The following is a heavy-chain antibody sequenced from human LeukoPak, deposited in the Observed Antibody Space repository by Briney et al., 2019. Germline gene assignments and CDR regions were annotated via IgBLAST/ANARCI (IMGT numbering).Heavy chain of an antibody. D-gene: IGHD6-13*01. CDR3: ARSSSWYVRVGFDP. CDR1: GGSIGSGSYY. J-gene: IGHJ5*02. V-gene: IGHV4-39*01. Sequence: SETLSLTCTVSGGSIGSGSYYWGWIRQPPGKGLEWIGSFYYSGSTYYDPSLKSRVTISVDTSKNQFSLKLSSVTAADTAVYYCARSSSWYVRVGFDPWGQGTLVTVSS. CDR2: FYYSGST.